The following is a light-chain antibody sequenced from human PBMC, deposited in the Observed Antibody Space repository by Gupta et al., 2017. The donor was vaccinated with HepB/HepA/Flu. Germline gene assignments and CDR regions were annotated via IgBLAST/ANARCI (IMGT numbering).Light chain of an antibody. V-gene: IGKV3-11*01. CDR2: AAP. CDR3: HQRSSSWT. J-gene: IGKJ1*01. Sequence: EIVLTQSPATLSLSPGERATLSCRASQYISNYLDWYQQGPGQAPRLHIYAAPNRGNGIPDRFSGSGSGTDFTLTSSRREPEDFAIYYWHQRSSSWTFGQGTKVEIK. CDR1: QYISNY.